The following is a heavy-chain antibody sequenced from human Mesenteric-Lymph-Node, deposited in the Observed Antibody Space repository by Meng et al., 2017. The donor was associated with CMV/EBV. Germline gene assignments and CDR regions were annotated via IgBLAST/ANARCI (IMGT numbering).Heavy chain of an antibody. CDR3: EYQLLSGGRDYYGMDV. D-gene: IGHD2-2*01. J-gene: IGHJ6*02. CDR1: GYTFTSYD. Sequence: ASVKVSCKASGYTFTSYDINWVRQATGQGLEWMGWMNPNSGNTGYAQKLQGRVTMTRNTSISTAYMELSSLRSEDTAVYYCEYQLLSGGRDYYGMDVWGQGTTVTVSS. CDR2: MNPNSGNT. V-gene: IGHV1-8*01.